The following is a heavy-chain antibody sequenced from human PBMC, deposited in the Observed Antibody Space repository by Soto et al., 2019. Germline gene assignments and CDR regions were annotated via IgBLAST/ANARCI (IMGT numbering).Heavy chain of an antibody. CDR1: GYTFTSYA. J-gene: IGHJ6*02. CDR3: ARDYGSGSYYYGMDV. V-gene: IGHV7-4-1*01. D-gene: IGHD3-10*01. Sequence: ASVKVSCKASGYTFTSYAMNWVRQAPGQGLEWMGWINTNTGNPTYAQGFTGRFVFSLDTFVSTAYLQICSLKAEDTAVYYCARDYGSGSYYYGMDVWGQGTTVTVSS. CDR2: INTNTGNP.